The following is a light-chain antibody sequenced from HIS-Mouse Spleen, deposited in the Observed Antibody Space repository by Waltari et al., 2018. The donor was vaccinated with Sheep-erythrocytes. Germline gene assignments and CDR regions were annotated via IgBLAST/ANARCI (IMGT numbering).Light chain of an antibody. Sequence: QSALTQPASVSGSPGQSITISCTGPSSDVGSDHRVSWYQQHPGKAPKLMIYEGSKRPSGVSNRFSGSKSGNTASLTISGLQAEDEADYYCCSYAGSSTPWVFGGGTKLTVL. V-gene: IGLV2-23*01. CDR2: EGS. CDR1: SSDVGSDHR. CDR3: CSYAGSSTPWV. J-gene: IGLJ3*02.